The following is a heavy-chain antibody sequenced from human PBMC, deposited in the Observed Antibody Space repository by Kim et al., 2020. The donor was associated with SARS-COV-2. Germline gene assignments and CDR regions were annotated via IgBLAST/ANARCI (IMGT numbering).Heavy chain of an antibody. CDR2: IYYSGST. CDR1: GGSISSSSYY. V-gene: IGHV4-39*01. Sequence: SETLSLTCTVSGGSISSSSYYWGWIRQPPGKGLEWIGSIYYSGSTYYNPSLKSRVTISVDTSKNQFSLKLSSVTAADTAVYYCARHVDSRYYYAGSGYYYGMDVWGQGTTVTVSS. J-gene: IGHJ6*02. D-gene: IGHD3-10*01. CDR3: ARHVDSRYYYAGSGYYYGMDV.